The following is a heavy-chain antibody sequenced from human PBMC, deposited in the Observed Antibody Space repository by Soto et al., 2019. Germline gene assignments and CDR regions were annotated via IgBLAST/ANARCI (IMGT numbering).Heavy chain of an antibody. J-gene: IGHJ6*02. D-gene: IGHD4-17*01. CDR1: GFTFSSYA. CDR2: ISYDGSNK. V-gene: IGHV3-30-3*01. Sequence: GGSLRLSCAASGFTFSSYAMHWVRQAPGKGLEWVAVISYDGSNKYYADSVKGRFTISRDNSKNTLYLQMNSLRAEDTAVYYCARPFRALSGVDYGDYVMYYYYGMDVWGQGTTVTVSS. CDR3: ARPFRALSGVDYGDYVMYYYYGMDV.